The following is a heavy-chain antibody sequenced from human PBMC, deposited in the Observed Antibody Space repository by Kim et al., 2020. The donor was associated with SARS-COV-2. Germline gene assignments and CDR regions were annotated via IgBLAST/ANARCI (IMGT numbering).Heavy chain of an antibody. Sequence: GGSLRLSCAASGFTFSSYWMHWVRQAPGKGLEWVSRINSGGSSTSYADSVKGRFTISRDNAKNTLYLQMNSLRAEDTAVYYCALPFGESNCDYWGQGTLVTVSS. V-gene: IGHV3-74*01. CDR2: INSGGSST. D-gene: IGHD3-10*01. J-gene: IGHJ4*02. CDR3: ALPFGESNCDY. CDR1: GFTFSSYW.